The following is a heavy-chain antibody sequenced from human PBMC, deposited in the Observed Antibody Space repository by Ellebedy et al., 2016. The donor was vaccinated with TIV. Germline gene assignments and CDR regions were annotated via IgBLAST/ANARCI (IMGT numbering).Heavy chain of an antibody. CDR2: ISSNSGNK. J-gene: IGHJ4*02. Sequence: PGGSLRLSCAASGFTFSSYNMNWVLQAPGKGLEWVSSISSNSGNKYCADSVEGRFTISRDNARNSLYLQMNSLRAEDTAVYYCARDLHFAFDYWGRGTLVTVSS. CDR1: GFTFSSYN. V-gene: IGHV3-21*01. CDR3: ARDLHFAFDY.